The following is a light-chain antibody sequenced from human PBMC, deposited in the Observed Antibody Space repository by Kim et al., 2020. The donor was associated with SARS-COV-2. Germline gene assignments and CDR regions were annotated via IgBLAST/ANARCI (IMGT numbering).Light chain of an antibody. CDR2: EGS. J-gene: IGLJ2*01. CDR1: KLGDKY. Sequence: SYELTQPPSVSVSPGQTAIITCSGDKLGDKYACWYQQKSGQSPVLVIYEGSERPSGIPERFSGSKSGATATLTISGAQAMDEADYYCQAWDDRTAIFGGGTQLTVL. V-gene: IGLV3-1*01. CDR3: QAWDDRTAI.